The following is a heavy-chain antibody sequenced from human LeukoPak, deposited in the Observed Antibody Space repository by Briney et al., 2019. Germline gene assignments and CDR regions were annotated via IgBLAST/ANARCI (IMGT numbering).Heavy chain of an antibody. V-gene: IGHV1-18*01. CDR3: ARVVRTVVTLGDYYYYYMDV. CDR2: ISTYNGNT. CDR1: GYTFTSYG. Sequence: ASVKVSCKASGYTFTSYGISWVRQAPGQGLEWMGWISTYNGNTNYAQKLQGRVTMTTDTSTSTAYMELRSLRSDDTAVYYCARVVRTVVTLGDYYYYYMDVWGKGTTVTVSS. D-gene: IGHD4-23*01. J-gene: IGHJ6*03.